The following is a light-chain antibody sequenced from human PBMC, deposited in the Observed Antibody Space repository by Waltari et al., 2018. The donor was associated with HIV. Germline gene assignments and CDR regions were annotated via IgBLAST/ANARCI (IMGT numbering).Light chain of an antibody. CDR3: ASWDHKLDGWV. Sequence: QPLLPHPPSASGTPGHRVTISRSGSYSNSVSITVNWHQQLPGSAPRALIYNNNQRPSGVPDRFSGSKSGTSASLAISGLQSEDPGDYYCASWDHKLDGWVFGGGTRLTVL. CDR1: YSNSVSIT. J-gene: IGLJ3*02. CDR2: NNN. V-gene: IGLV1-44*01.